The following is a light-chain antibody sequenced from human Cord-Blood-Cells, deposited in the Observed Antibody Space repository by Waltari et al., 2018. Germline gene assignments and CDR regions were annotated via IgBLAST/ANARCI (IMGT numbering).Light chain of an antibody. V-gene: IGKV2-30*01. CDR3: QQRSNWPALT. CDR2: KVS. CDR1: QSLVYSDGNTY. J-gene: IGKJ4*01. Sequence: DVVMTQSPLSLPVTLGQPASISCRSSQSLVYSDGNTYLKWFQQRPGQSPRRLIYKVSNRDSGIPARFSGSGSGTDFTLTISSLEPEDFAVYYCQQRSNWPALTFGGGTKVEIK.